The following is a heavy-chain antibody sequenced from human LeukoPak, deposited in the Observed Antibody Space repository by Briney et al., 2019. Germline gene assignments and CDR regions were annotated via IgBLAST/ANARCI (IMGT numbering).Heavy chain of an antibody. J-gene: IGHJ4*02. CDR2: IYYSGST. Sequence: PSETLSLTCTVSGGSISSSSDFWGWIRQPPGKGLEWIGNIYYSGSTYYNPSLKRRVTISVDPSKNQFSLKLSSVTAADTAVYYCARSAPMGYYDSSGYYSFDYWGQGTLVTVSS. V-gene: IGHV4-39*07. CDR3: ARSAPMGYYDSSGYYSFDY. CDR1: GGSISSSSDF. D-gene: IGHD3-22*01.